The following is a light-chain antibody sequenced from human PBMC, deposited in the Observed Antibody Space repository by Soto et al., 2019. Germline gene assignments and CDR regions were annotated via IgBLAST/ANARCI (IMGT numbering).Light chain of an antibody. V-gene: IGLV2-23*02. CDR1: SSDVGNYNL. Sequence: QSVLTQPASVSGSPGQSITISCTGTSSDVGNYNLVSWYQHHPGKAPKLMIYEVSKRPSGVSNRFSGSKSGDTASLTISGLQAEDEVDYYCCSYAGSNYVFGTGTKVTVL. J-gene: IGLJ1*01. CDR2: EVS. CDR3: CSYAGSNYV.